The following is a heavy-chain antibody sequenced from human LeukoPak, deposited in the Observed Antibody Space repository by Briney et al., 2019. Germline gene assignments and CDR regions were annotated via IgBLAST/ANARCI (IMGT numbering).Heavy chain of an antibody. Sequence: SQTLSLTCAISGDSVSSHSAAWNWIRQSPSRGLEWLGRTYYRSEWYNDYAVSVKSRITINPDTSKNQFSLQLNSVTPEDTAVYYCATGTYYYYGMDVWGQGTTVTVSS. CDR1: GDSVSSHSAA. D-gene: IGHD1-1*01. V-gene: IGHV6-1*01. CDR2: TYYRSEWYN. CDR3: ATGTYYYYGMDV. J-gene: IGHJ6*02.